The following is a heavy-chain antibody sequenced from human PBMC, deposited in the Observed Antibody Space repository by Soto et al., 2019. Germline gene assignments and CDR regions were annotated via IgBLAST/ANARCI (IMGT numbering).Heavy chain of an antibody. CDR1: GGSVSSGSYY. CDR2: IYYSGST. Sequence: QVQLQESGPGLVKPSETLSLTCTVSGGSVSSGSYYWSWIRQPPGKGLEWIGYIYYSGSTNYNPSLKSRATISVDTSKNQFSLKLSSVTAADTAVYYCARDTPGDYWGQGTLVTVSS. V-gene: IGHV4-61*01. CDR3: ARDTPGDY. J-gene: IGHJ4*02.